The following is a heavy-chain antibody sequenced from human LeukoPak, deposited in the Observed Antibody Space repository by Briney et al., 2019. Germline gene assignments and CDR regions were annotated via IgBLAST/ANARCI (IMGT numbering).Heavy chain of an antibody. V-gene: IGHV4-30-2*01. CDR2: IYHSGST. J-gene: IGHJ4*02. Sequence: PSQTLSLTCAVSGGSISSGGYSWSWIRQPPGKGLEWIGYIYHSGSTYYNPSLKSRVTISVDRSKNQFSLELSSVTAADTAVYYCARDNSYGVFDYWGQGTLVTVSS. CDR1: GGSISSGGYS. D-gene: IGHD5-18*01. CDR3: ARDNSYGVFDY.